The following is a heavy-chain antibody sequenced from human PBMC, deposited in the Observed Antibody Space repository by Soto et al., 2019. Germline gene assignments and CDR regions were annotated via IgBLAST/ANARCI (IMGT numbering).Heavy chain of an antibody. CDR1: GYTFTSYY. Sequence: QVQLVQSGAEVKKPGASVKVSCKACGYTFTSYYMDWVRQAPGQGLEWMGIINPSGGSTSYAQKFQGRVTMTRDTSTSTVYMELSSLRSEDTAVYYCARTLGATVTETGARDYWGQGTLVTVSS. CDR3: ARTLGATVTETGARDY. J-gene: IGHJ4*02. CDR2: INPSGGST. D-gene: IGHD4-17*01. V-gene: IGHV1-46*01.